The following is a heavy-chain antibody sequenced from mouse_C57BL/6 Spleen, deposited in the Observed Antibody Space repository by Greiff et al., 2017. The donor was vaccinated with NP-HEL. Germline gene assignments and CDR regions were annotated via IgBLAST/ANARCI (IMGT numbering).Heavy chain of an antibody. CDR2: IWWDDDK. Sequence: QVTLKESGPGILQPSQTLSLTCSFSGFSLSTFGMGVGWIRQPSGKGLEWLAHIWWDDDKYYNPALKSRLTISKDTSKNQVFLKIANVDTADTATYYCARMGYYGSSYDYAMDYWGQGTSVTVSS. V-gene: IGHV8-8*01. J-gene: IGHJ4*01. D-gene: IGHD1-1*01. CDR1: GFSLSTFGMG. CDR3: ARMGYYGSSYDYAMDY.